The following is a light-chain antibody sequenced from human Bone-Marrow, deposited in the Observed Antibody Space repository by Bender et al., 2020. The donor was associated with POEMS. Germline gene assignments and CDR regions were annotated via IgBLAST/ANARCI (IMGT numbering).Light chain of an antibody. J-gene: IGLJ3*02. CDR3: AAWEDSLNGWV. Sequence: QSVLTQPPSASGTPGQRVTFSCSGSSSNIGTNPVNWYQQLPGTAPKLLIYINNQRPSGVPDRFSGSKSGTSASLAISGLQSEDEADYYCAAWEDSLNGWVFGGGTKLTVL. CDR2: INN. V-gene: IGLV1-44*01. CDR1: SSNIGTNP.